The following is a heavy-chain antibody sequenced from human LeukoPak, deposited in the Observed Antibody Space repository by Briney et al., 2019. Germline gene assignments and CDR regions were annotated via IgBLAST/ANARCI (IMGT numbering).Heavy chain of an antibody. CDR2: ISSSGSTI. Sequence: GGSLRLSCAASGFTCSDYYMSWIRQAPGKGLEWVSYISSSGSTIYYADSVKGRFTISRDNAKNSLYPQMNSLRAEDTAVYYCARARGYSGYDRAPWFDPWGQGTLVTGSS. D-gene: IGHD5-12*01. J-gene: IGHJ5*01. V-gene: IGHV3-11*01. CDR1: GFTCSDYY. CDR3: ARARGYSGYDRAPWFDP.